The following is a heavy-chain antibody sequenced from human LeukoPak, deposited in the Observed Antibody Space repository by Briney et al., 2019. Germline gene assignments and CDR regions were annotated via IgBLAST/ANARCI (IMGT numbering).Heavy chain of an antibody. CDR1: GGSFSGYN. CDR3: ARGGYNRGWYSPRWWFDP. Sequence: ASETLSLTCAVYGGSFSGYNWTWIRQPPGKGLEWIGKISDSGSTSYNPSLKSRVSISVDTSKNQFSLKLSSVTAADTAVYYCARGGYNRGWYSPRWWFDPWGQGTLVTVSS. D-gene: IGHD6-19*01. J-gene: IGHJ5*02. V-gene: IGHV4-34*01. CDR2: ISDSGST.